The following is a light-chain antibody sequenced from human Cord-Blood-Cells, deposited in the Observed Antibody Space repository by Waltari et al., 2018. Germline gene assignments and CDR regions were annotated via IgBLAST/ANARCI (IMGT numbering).Light chain of an antibody. CDR3: SSYTSSSTWV. J-gene: IGLJ3*02. CDR1: SSDVGGYNY. Sequence: QSALTQPASVSGSPGQSITISCTGTSSDVGGYNYVSWYQQHPGKAPKLMIYDVSKRPSGVSNRFPGSKSGNTAPLTISGLQAEDEADYYCSSYTSSSTWVFGGGTKLTVL. CDR2: DVS. V-gene: IGLV2-14*01.